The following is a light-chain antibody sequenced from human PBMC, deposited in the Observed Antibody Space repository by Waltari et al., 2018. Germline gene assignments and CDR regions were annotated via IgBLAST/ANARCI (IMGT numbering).Light chain of an antibody. J-gene: IGLJ1*01. CDR1: SSDVGAYNF. Sequence: QSALTQPASVSGSPGQSVTISCAGTSSDVGAYNFVSWYQQQPDQAPTLMIYDVTYRPSAVSHRFSGSNSGNTAPLTICGLQAEDDSDYYCNSYTRRGTPVFGTGTKVTGL. V-gene: IGLV2-14*01. CDR3: NSYTRRGTPV. CDR2: DVT.